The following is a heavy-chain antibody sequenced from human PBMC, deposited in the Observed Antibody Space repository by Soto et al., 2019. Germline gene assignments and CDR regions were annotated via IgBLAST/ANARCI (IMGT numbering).Heavy chain of an antibody. V-gene: IGHV1-2*02. J-gene: IGHJ6*02. D-gene: IGHD1-26*01. Sequence: QAHLVQSGAEVKKPGASVKVSCRAFGYRFTDYYLHWVRQAPGQGLDWMGWIKPSTGGASYAEKFQAGVIMTSDTSMNTVYMEMSNLTSDDTALYFCARGAPSHYYFFALDVWGLGTPVTVS. CDR1: GYRFTDYY. CDR2: IKPSTGGA. CDR3: ARGAPSHYYFFALDV.